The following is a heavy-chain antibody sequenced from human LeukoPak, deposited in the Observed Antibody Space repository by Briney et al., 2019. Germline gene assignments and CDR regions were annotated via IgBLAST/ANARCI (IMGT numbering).Heavy chain of an antibody. D-gene: IGHD2-15*01. J-gene: IGHJ4*02. CDR3: ASGGYCSGGSCYNDQVELDY. Sequence: GGSLRLSCAASGFTFDDYGMSWVRQAPGKGLEWVSGINWSGGSTGYADSVKGRFTISRDNAKNSLYLQMNSLRAEDTALYYCASGGYCSGGSCYNDQVELDYWGQGTLVTVSS. CDR1: GFTFDDYG. CDR2: INWSGGST. V-gene: IGHV3-20*04.